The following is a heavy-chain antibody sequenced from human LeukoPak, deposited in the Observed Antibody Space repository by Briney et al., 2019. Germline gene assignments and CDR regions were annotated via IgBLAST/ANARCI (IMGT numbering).Heavy chain of an antibody. CDR3: ARVRRYSSSWFRSYYYYMDV. D-gene: IGHD6-13*01. Sequence: ASVKVSCKXSGYTFTGYYMHWVRQAPGQGLEWMGWINPNSGGTNYSQKFQGRVTMTRDTSISTACMELSRLRSDDTAVYYCARVRRYSSSWFRSYYYYMDVWGKGTTVTVSS. CDR1: GYTFTGYY. CDR2: INPNSGGT. V-gene: IGHV1-2*02. J-gene: IGHJ6*03.